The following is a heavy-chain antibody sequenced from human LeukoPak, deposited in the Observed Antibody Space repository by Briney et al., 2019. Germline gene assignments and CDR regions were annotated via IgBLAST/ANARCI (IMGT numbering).Heavy chain of an antibody. CDR3: TRGDNT. CDR2: IYTSGDT. J-gene: IGHJ5*02. V-gene: IGHV4-61*02. D-gene: IGHD2/OR15-2a*01. CDR1: GGSISSGSSY. Sequence: SETLSLTCTVSGGSISSGSSYWSWIRQPAGKGLEWIGRIYTSGDTNYKPSLQSRVTISVDTAKNQFSLKLSSVTAADTAVYYCTRGDNTWGQGTLVTVSS.